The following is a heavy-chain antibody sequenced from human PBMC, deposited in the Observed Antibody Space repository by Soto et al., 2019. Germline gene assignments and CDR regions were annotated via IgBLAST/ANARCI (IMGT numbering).Heavy chain of an antibody. J-gene: IGHJ6*02. D-gene: IGHD1-1*01. V-gene: IGHV3-74*01. Sequence: EVQLVESGGGLVQPGGSLRLSCAASGFSFSTYWMHRVRQAPGKGLVWVSRMNSDGSTTNYADSVKGRFTISRDNARNTLYLQMNGLRAEDTAVYYCVRDGYPAWVYGVDVWGQGTTVTVSS. CDR3: VRDGYPAWVYGVDV. CDR1: GFSFSTYW. CDR2: MNSDGSTT.